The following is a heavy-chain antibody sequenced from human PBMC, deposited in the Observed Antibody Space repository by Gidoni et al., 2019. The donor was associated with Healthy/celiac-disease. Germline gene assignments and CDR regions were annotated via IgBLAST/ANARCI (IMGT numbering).Heavy chain of an antibody. V-gene: IGHV3-23*01. CDR1: GFTFSSYA. CDR2: ISGSGGST. CDR3: AKDPDTAMVPDY. J-gene: IGHJ4*02. Sequence: EVRRWESGGGLVQPGGSLRLSCEASGFTFSSYAMSWVRQAPGKGLDWVSAISGSGGSTYSADSVKGRFTISRDNSKNTLYLQMNSLRAEDTAVYYCAKDPDTAMVPDYWGQGTLVTVSS. D-gene: IGHD5-18*01.